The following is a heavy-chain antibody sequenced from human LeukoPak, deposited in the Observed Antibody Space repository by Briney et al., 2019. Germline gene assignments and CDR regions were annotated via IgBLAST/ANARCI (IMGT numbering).Heavy chain of an antibody. CDR3: ARDLGGYYYDSSGYYNFDY. J-gene: IGHJ4*02. CDR2: ISAYNGNT. CDR1: GYTFTSYG. Sequence: ASVKVSCKASGYTFTSYGISWVRQAPGQGLEWMGWISAYNGNTNYAQKLQGRVTMTTDTSTSTAYMELRSLRSDDTAVYYCARDLGGYYYDSSGYYNFDYWGQGTLVTVSS. D-gene: IGHD3-22*01. V-gene: IGHV1-18*01.